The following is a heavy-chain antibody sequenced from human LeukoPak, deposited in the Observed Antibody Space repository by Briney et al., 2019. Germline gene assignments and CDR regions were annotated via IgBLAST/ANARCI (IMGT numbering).Heavy chain of an antibody. D-gene: IGHD1-1*01. CDR3: ARAGWGTTRPWFDP. V-gene: IGHV3-33*01. CDR1: GFTFSSYG. Sequence: GGSLRLSCAASGFTFSSYGMHWVRQAPGKGLEWVAVIWYDGSNKYYADSVKGRFTISRDNSKNTLYLQMNSLRAEDTAVYYCARAGWGTTRPWFDPWGQGTLVTVSS. J-gene: IGHJ5*02. CDR2: IWYDGSNK.